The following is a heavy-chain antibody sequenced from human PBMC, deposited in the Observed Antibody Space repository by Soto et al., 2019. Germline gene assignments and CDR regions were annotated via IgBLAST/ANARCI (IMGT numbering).Heavy chain of an antibody. D-gene: IGHD4-17*01. CDR1: GFTFSSYA. CDR2: ISGSGDST. V-gene: IGHV3-23*01. J-gene: IGHJ3*02. Sequence: GGSLRLSCAASGFTFSSYAMSWVRQAPGRGLEWVSGISGSGDSTYNADSLKGRFSISRDNSKTTLFLEMNTLRAEDTAVYYCARGLRWFDAFDIWGQGTMVTVSS. CDR3: ARGLRWFDAFDI.